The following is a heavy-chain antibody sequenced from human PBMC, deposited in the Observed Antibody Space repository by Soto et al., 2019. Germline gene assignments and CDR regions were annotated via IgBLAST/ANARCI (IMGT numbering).Heavy chain of an antibody. V-gene: IGHV3-33*01. CDR1: GFTFSSYG. Sequence: GGSLRLSCAASGFTFSSYGMHWVRQAPGKGLEWVAVIWYDGSNKYYADSVKGRFTISRDNSKNTLYLQMNSLRAEDTAVYYCARDGCSSTSCPPLRYGMDVWGQGTTVTVS. CDR3: ARDGCSSTSCPPLRYGMDV. J-gene: IGHJ6*02. D-gene: IGHD2-2*01. CDR2: IWYDGSNK.